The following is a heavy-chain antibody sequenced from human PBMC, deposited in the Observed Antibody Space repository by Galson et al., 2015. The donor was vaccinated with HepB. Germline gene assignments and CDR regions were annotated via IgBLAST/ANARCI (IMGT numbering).Heavy chain of an antibody. CDR2: ISPYNRDT. Sequence: QSGAEVKKPGESLKISCKASDYTFSTYSITWVRQAPGQGLEWMGWISPYNRDTNYARKFQGRVTMTTDTFTSTAYMELRRLRSDDTAVYYCARGGMAAIGGPSFDSWGQGTLVTVSS. CDR1: DYTFSTYS. CDR3: ARGGMAAIGGPSFDS. V-gene: IGHV1-18*01. D-gene: IGHD5-24*01. J-gene: IGHJ4*02.